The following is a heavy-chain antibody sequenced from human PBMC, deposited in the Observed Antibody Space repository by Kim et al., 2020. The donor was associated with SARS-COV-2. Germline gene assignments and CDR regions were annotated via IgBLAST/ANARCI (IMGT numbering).Heavy chain of an antibody. V-gene: IGHV5-51*01. J-gene: IGHJ4*02. Sequence: GESLKISCKGSGYSFTSYWIGWVLQMPGKGLEWMGIIYPGDSDTRYSPSFQGQVTISADKSISTAYLQWSSLKASDTAMYYCARHLVPRVYYDFWSGLSEGFDYWGQGTLVTVSS. D-gene: IGHD3-3*01. CDR1: GYSFTSYW. CDR2: IYPGDSDT. CDR3: ARHLVPRVYYDFWSGLSEGFDY.